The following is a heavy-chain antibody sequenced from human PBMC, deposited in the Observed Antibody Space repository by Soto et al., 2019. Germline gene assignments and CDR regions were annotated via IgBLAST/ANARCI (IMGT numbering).Heavy chain of an antibody. CDR1: GYTFTSYY. CDR3: ARGGLTGTANDAFDI. Sequence: QVQLVQSGAEVKKPGASVKVSCKASGYTFTSYYMHWVRQAPGQGLEWMGIINPSGGSTSYAQKFQGRVTMTRDTSTSTVYMEMSSLRSEDTAVYYCARGGLTGTANDAFDIWGQGTMVTVSS. CDR2: INPSGGST. J-gene: IGHJ3*02. V-gene: IGHV1-46*03. D-gene: IGHD1-7*01.